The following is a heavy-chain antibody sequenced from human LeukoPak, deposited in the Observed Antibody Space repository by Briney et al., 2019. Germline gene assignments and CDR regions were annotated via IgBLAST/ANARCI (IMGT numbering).Heavy chain of an antibody. J-gene: IGHJ4*02. CDR3: ARPEASSSWAFDY. D-gene: IGHD6-13*01. CDR2: IIPIFGTA. V-gene: IGHV1-69*06. CDR1: GGTFSSYA. Sequence: SVKVSCKASGGTFSSYAISWVRQAPGQGLEWMGGIIPIFGTANYAQKFQGRVTITADKSTSTAYMELSSLRSEDTAVYYCARPEASSSWAFDYWGQGTLVTVSS.